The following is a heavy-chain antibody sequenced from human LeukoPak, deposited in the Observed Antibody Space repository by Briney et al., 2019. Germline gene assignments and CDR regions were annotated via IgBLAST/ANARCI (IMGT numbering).Heavy chain of an antibody. Sequence: ASVKVSCKASGYTFTGYYMHWVRQAPAQGLEWMGWINPNSGCTNYAQKFQGRVTMTRDTSISTAYMEPRRLRSDDTAVYYCARGIYSGYDLSPFTWGQGTLVTVSS. J-gene: IGHJ5*02. D-gene: IGHD5-12*01. V-gene: IGHV1-2*02. CDR3: ARGIYSGYDLSPFT. CDR2: INPNSGCT. CDR1: GYTFTGYY.